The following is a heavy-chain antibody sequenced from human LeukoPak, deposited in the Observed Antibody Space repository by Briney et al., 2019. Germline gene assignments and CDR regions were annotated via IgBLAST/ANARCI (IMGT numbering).Heavy chain of an antibody. D-gene: IGHD3-16*01. CDR1: GFTFSSYS. Sequence: GGSLRLSCAASGFTFSSYSMTWVRQAPGKGLEWVSSISSSSSYIYYADSVKGRFTISRDNSKNTLYLQMNSLRAEDTAIYYCAKASLGGYYYYGMDVWGQGTTVTVS. CDR2: ISSSSSYI. CDR3: AKASLGGYYYYGMDV. V-gene: IGHV3-21*04. J-gene: IGHJ6*02.